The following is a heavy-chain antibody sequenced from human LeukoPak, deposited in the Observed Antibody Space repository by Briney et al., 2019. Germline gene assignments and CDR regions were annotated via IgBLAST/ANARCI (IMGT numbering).Heavy chain of an antibody. D-gene: IGHD6-13*01. CDR3: ARRGYRSGWYWLDWFDP. CDR1: GYSFTGYW. V-gene: IGHV5-10-1*01. CDR2: IDPSDSYN. Sequence: GESLKISCKGSGYSFTGYWITWVRQMPGKGLEWMGSIDPSDSYNKNSPSFQGHVTISADKSISTAYLQWSSLKDSDTAMYYCARRGYRSGWYWLDWFDPWGQGTLVTVSS. J-gene: IGHJ5*02.